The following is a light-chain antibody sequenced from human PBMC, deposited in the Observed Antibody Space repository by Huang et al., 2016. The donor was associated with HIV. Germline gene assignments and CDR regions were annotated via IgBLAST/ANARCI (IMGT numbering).Light chain of an antibody. Sequence: EIVLTQSPATLSLSPGDRATLSCRTSQAINNYLVWYQQKPGQAPRLRIYDASKRATGIPARFSGSGSGTDFTLTISRLEPEDFAVYYCQQRDRPPTFDGGTRVEIK. CDR1: QAINNY. CDR2: DAS. J-gene: IGKJ4*01. CDR3: QQRDRPPT. V-gene: IGKV3-11*01.